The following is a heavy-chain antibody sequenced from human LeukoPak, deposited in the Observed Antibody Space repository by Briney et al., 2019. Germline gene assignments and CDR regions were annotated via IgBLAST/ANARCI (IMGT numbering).Heavy chain of an antibody. V-gene: IGHV3-23*01. CDR2: ISGSGGST. CDR1: GFTFSSYG. CDR3: AKYVAAAEYYFDY. D-gene: IGHD6-13*01. J-gene: IGHJ4*02. Sequence: GGSLRLSCAASGFTFSSYGMSWVRQAPGKGLEWVSAISGSGGSTYYADSVKGRFTISRDNSKNTLYLQMNSLRAEDTAVYYCAKYVAAAEYYFDYWGQGTLVTVSS.